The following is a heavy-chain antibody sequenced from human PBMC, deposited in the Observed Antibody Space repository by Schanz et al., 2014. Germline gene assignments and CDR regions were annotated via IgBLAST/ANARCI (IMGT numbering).Heavy chain of an antibody. CDR3: ARIGGSVFDY. V-gene: IGHV3-48*01. CDR2: IGSSSSRI. D-gene: IGHD3-10*01. Sequence: EVHLLESGGGLVEPGGSLRLSCATSGFSLDIFAVSWVRQAPGKGLEWISYIGSSSSRIDHADSVKGRFTISRDNAKNSLFLHMNSLRAEDTAVYYCARIGGSVFDYWAQGTLVTVSS. CDR1: GFSLDIFA. J-gene: IGHJ4*02.